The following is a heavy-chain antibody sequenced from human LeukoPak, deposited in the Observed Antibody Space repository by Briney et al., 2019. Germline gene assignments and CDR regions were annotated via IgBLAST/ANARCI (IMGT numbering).Heavy chain of an antibody. J-gene: IGHJ5*02. Sequence: GGSLRLSCAASGFTFSSYTMNWVRQAPGKGLEWVSSISNSPSYVYYADSVKGRFTISRDNAKNLLYLQMHSLRAEDMAVYYCARLEGLWFAWGQGTLVTVSS. CDR3: ARLEGLWFA. V-gene: IGHV3-21*06. CDR2: ISNSPSYV. D-gene: IGHD3-10*01. CDR1: GFTFSSYT.